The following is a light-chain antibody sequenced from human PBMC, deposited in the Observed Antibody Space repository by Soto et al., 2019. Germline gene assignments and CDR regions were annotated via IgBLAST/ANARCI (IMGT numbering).Light chain of an antibody. CDR1: SSDVGGYDY. J-gene: IGLJ1*01. Sequence: QSTLTRPPPSSGSPGQSVTISCTGTSSDVGGYDYVSWYQQRPGKAPKLLIHEVTKRPSGVPDRFSGSKSGNTASLTVSGLQAEDEADYYCSSYAGRTLYVFGTGTKV. V-gene: IGLV2-8*01. CDR3: SSYAGRTLYV. CDR2: EVT.